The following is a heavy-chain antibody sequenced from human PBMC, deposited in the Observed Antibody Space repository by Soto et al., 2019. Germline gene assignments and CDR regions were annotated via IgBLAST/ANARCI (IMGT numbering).Heavy chain of an antibody. CDR2: IYYSGST. CDR1: GGSISSGDYY. Sequence: PSETLSLTCTVSGGSISSGDYYWSWIRQPPGKGLEWIGYIYYSGSTYYNPSLKSRVTISVDTSKNQFSLKLSSVTAADTSVYYCARGYYGSGSFKDWFDPWGQRTLVTVSS. V-gene: IGHV4-30-4*01. J-gene: IGHJ5*02. CDR3: ARGYYGSGSFKDWFDP. D-gene: IGHD3-10*01.